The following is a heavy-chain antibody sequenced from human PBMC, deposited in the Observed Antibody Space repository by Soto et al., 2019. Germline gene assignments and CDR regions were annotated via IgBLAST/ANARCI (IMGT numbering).Heavy chain of an antibody. CDR1: GFTVSSKY. V-gene: IGHV3-66*01. J-gene: IGHJ6*04. D-gene: IGHD2-15*01. Sequence: EVQLVESGGGLVQPGGSLRLSCAASGFTVSSKYMSWVRQAPGQGLEWVSLIQSGGTTDDAASVQGRFTISRDSSENTPHLHMDSLRAADTAVSYCARDDVPCEGGSCYGAPMDGWGNGTACTVSA. CDR3: ARDDVPCEGGSCYGAPMDG. CDR2: IQSGGTT.